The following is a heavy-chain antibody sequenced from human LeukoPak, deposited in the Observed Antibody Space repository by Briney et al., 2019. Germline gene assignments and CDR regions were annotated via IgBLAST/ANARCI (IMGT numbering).Heavy chain of an antibody. J-gene: IGHJ4*02. CDR3: AKDMRYSSSSEGTFDY. D-gene: IGHD6-6*01. Sequence: GGSLRLSCAASGFTFDDYAMHWVRQAPGKGLEWVSGISWNSGSIGYADSVKGRFTISRDNAKNSLYLQMNSLRAEDTALYYCAKDMRYSSSSEGTFDYWGQGTLVTVSS. V-gene: IGHV3-9*01. CDR1: GFTFDDYA. CDR2: ISWNSGSI.